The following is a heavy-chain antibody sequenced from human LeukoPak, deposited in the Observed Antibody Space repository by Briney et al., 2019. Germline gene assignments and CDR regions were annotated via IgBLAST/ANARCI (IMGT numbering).Heavy chain of an antibody. CDR3: AKRGGTYSYYYYMDV. D-gene: IGHD1-26*01. CDR2: IQYDGNTE. Sequence: QTGGSLRLSCVASGFTLTTYAMHWVRQAPGKGREWVAFIQYDGNTEYYVDSVKGRFTISRDTSKNTLFLQMSSLRAEDTAVYYCAKRGGTYSYYYYMDVWGKGTTVTVSS. J-gene: IGHJ6*03. V-gene: IGHV3-30*02. CDR1: GFTLTTYA.